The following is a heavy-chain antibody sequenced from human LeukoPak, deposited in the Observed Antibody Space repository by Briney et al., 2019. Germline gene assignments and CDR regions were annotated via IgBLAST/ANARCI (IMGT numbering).Heavy chain of an antibody. Sequence: GGSLRLSCAASGFTFSSYSMNWVRQAPGKGLEWVSYISSDSNTIYYADSVKGRFTISRDNAKNSLYLQMNSLRAEDTAVYYCASGLYGDHGGYWGQGTLVTVSS. CDR1: GFTFSSYS. V-gene: IGHV3-48*01. J-gene: IGHJ4*02. D-gene: IGHD4-17*01. CDR2: ISSDSNTI. CDR3: ASGLYGDHGGY.